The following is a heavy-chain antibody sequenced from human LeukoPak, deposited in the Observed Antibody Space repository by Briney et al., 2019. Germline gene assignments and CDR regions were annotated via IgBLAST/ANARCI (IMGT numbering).Heavy chain of an antibody. D-gene: IGHD2-15*01. CDR2: ISRSGSTK. J-gene: IGHJ6*03. CDR3: ARVLRYCSGGNCYSGGLGYMDV. CDR1: GFTFSDYN. V-gene: IGHV3-11*01. Sequence: AGGSLRLSCAASGFTFSDYNMRWIRQAPGKGLEWVSSISRSGSTKYYADSVKGRFTISRDNAKNSLFLQMNSLRAEDTAVYYCARVLRYCSGGNCYSGGLGYMDVWGKGTTVTIPS.